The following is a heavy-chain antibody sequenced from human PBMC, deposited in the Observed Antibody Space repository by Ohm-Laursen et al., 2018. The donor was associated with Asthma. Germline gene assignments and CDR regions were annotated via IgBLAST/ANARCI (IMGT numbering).Heavy chain of an antibody. CDR2: ISTSGSTI. CDR3: ARDKDIMITFGGVIY. V-gene: IGHV3-11*04. J-gene: IGHJ4*02. Sequence: SLRLSCAASGFTFSDYYMSWIRQAPGKGLEWVSYISTSGSTIYYADSVKGRFTISRDNSKNTLYLQMNSLRAEDTAVYYCARDKDIMITFGGVIYWGQGTLVTVSS. D-gene: IGHD3-16*01. CDR1: GFTFSDYY.